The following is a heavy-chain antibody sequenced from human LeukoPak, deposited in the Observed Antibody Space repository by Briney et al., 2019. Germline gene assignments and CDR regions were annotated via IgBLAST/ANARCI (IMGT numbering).Heavy chain of an antibody. CDR2: IKQDGSEK. CDR1: GFTFSSYW. V-gene: IGHV3-7*01. Sequence: GGSLRLSCAASGFTFSSYWMSWVRQAPGKGLEWVANIKQDGSEKYYVDSVKGRFTISRDNAKNSLYLQMNSLRAEDTAVYYCARRRNYDILTGSRGNWFDTWGQGTLVTVSS. D-gene: IGHD3-9*01. CDR3: ARRRNYDILTGSRGNWFDT. J-gene: IGHJ5*02.